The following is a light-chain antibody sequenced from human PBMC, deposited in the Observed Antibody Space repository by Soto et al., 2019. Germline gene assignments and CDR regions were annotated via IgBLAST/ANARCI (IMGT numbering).Light chain of an antibody. CDR2: GAS. CDR3: DHYNSCART. J-gene: IGKJ1*01. Sequence: EMVMTQSPATLSVSPGERTTLSCRASHSVSSNLAWYQQKPGQATRLLIYGASTRVTGVPARFRGSGSGTECTLTFSSLQSEDFAFYHCDHYNSCARTFGQEAEVESK. V-gene: IGKV3-15*01. CDR1: HSVSSN.